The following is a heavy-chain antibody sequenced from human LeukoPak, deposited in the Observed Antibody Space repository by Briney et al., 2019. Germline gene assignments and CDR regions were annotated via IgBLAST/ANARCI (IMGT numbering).Heavy chain of an antibody. V-gene: IGHV3-74*01. Sequence: GGSLRLSCAASGFTFSSYWMHWVRQGPGKGLVWVSRFLSDGSRTTYADSVKGRFTISGDNAKKSLYMQMNSLRAEDTAVYYCARGSIDGYNLIDAFDIWGQGTMVTVSS. CDR1: GFTFSSYW. CDR3: ARGSIDGYNLIDAFDI. CDR2: FLSDGSRT. D-gene: IGHD5-24*01. J-gene: IGHJ3*02.